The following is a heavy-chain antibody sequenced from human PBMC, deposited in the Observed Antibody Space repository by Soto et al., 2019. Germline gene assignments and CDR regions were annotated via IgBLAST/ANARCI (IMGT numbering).Heavy chain of an antibody. V-gene: IGHV1-69*01. J-gene: IGHJ4*02. CDR1: GGTFSSYA. CDR2: IIPIFGTA. D-gene: IGHD5-12*01. Sequence: QVQLVQSGAEVKKPGSSVKVSCKASGGTFSSYAISWVRQAPGQGLAWMGGIIPIFGTANYAKKFQGRVKIKAEASTNKEYMELSRLRFEDTVVYYCAMFGYSGYDAPDYWGQGTLVTVSP. CDR3: AMFGYSGYDAPDY.